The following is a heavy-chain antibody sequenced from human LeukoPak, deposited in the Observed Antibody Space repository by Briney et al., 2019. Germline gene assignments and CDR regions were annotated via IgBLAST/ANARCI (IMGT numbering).Heavy chain of an antibody. V-gene: IGHV1-69*05. CDR1: GGTFNSQA. D-gene: IGHD6-25*01. Sequence: EASVKVSCKASGGTFNSQAISWVRQAPGQGLEWMGRIIRKFDTANYAQKFQGRVTITTDESTSTAYMELSGLRSEDTAVYYCARDLQDSGPHYYYYMDVWGKGTTVTVSS. CDR2: IIRKFDTA. J-gene: IGHJ6*03. CDR3: ARDLQDSGPHYYYYMDV.